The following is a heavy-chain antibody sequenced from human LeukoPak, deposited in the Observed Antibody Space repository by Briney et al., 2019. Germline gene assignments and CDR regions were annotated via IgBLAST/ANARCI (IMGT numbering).Heavy chain of an antibody. CDR1: GFTFSSYS. CDR2: ISSSSSYI. D-gene: IGHD6-6*01. J-gene: IGHJ4*02. Sequence: GGSLRLSCAASGFTFSSYSMNWVRQAPGKGLEWVSSISSSSSYIYYADSVKGRSTISRDNAKNSLYLQMNSLRAEDTAVYYCARDREGYSSSDYWGQGTLVTVSS. CDR3: ARDREGYSSSDY. V-gene: IGHV3-21*01.